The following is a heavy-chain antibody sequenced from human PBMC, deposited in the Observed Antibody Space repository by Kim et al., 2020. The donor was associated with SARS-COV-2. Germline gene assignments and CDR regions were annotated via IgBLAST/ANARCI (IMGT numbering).Heavy chain of an antibody. Sequence: ASVKVSCKASGYTFTSYAMHWVRQAPGQRLEWMGWINAGNGNTKYSQKFQGRVTITRDTSASTAYMELSSLRSEDTAVYYCARDTRLDYGGNWGYYYGMDVWGQGTTVTVS. D-gene: IGHD4-17*01. V-gene: IGHV1-3*01. CDR1: GYTFTSYA. CDR3: ARDTRLDYGGNWGYYYGMDV. CDR2: INAGNGNT. J-gene: IGHJ6*02.